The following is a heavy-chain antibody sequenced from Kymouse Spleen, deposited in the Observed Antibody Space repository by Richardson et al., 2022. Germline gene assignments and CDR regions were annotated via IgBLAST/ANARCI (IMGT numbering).Heavy chain of an antibody. CDR1: GFTFSSYG. CDR3: AKEDDILTGYSSYYYYYYGMDV. J-gene: IGHJ6*02. Sequence: QVQLVESGGGVVQPGRSLRLSCAASGFTFSSYGMHWVRQAPGKGLEWVAVISYDGSNKYYADSVKGRFTISRDNSKNTLYLQMNSLRAEDTAVYYCAKEDDILTGYSSYYYYYYGMDVWGQGTTVTVSS. D-gene: IGHD3-9*01. V-gene: IGHV3-30*18. CDR2: ISYDGSNK.